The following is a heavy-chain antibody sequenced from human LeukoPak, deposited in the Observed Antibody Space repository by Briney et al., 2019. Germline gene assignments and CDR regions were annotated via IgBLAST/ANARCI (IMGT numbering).Heavy chain of an antibody. CDR3: ARLYCGGDCYSSYFDL. J-gene: IGHJ2*01. Sequence: SETLSLTCTVSGGSISSYYWSWIRQPPGKGLEWIGYIYYSGSTNYNPSLKSRVTISVDTSKNQFSLKLSSVTAADTAVYYCARLYCGGDCYSSYFDLWGRGTLVTVSS. CDR2: IYYSGST. V-gene: IGHV4-59*08. CDR1: GGSISSYY. D-gene: IGHD2-21*02.